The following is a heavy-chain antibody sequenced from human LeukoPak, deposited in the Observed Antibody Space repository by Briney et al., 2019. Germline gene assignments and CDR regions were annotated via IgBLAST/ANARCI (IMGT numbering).Heavy chain of an antibody. V-gene: IGHV4-39*07. CDR1: GGSISSSSYY. CDR2: IYYSGGT. Sequence: SETLSLTCTVSGGSISSSSYYWGWIRQPPGKGLEWIGSIYYSGGTYYNPSLKSRVTISVDTSKNQFSLKLSSVTAADTAVYYCAREGREWFDNWFDPWGQGTLVTVSS. J-gene: IGHJ5*02. CDR3: AREGREWFDNWFDP. D-gene: IGHD3-3*01.